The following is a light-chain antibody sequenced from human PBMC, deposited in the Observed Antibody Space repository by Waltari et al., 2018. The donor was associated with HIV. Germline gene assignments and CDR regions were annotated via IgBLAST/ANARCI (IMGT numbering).Light chain of an antibody. V-gene: IGLV2-14*03. CDR1: STDSRLYQY. CDR3: ASNRLDYTLI. J-gene: IGLJ2*01. CDR2: DIN. Sequence: QSALTQPASVPGFLGQSITISCTGISTDSRLYQYVSWNQQYPGKIPRLIIFDINKRHAGVSDHFSGSRSGNSSSRTCSGLQSGDEAHYYCASNRLDYTLIFGGGTKLTVL.